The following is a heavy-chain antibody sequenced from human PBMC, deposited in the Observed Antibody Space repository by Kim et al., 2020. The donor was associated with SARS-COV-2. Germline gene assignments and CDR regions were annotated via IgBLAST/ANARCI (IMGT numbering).Heavy chain of an antibody. D-gene: IGHD5-18*01. V-gene: IGHV1-69*13. CDR2: IIPIFGTA. CDR3: ARGGYSYGFRYYGMDV. Sequence: SVKVSCKASGGTFSSYAISWVRQAPGQGLEWMGGIIPIFGTANYAQKFQGRVTITADESTSTAYMELSSLRSEDTAVYYCARGGYSYGFRYYGMDVWGQGTTVTVSS. CDR1: GGTFSSYA. J-gene: IGHJ6*02.